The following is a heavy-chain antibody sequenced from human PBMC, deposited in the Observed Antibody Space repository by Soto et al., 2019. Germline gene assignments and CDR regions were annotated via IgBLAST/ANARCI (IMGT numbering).Heavy chain of an antibody. CDR3: AHRSGIAARPRWFDP. CDR2: IYWNDDK. D-gene: IGHD6-6*01. V-gene: IGHV2-5*01. CDR1: GFSLSTIGVG. J-gene: IGHJ5*02. Sequence: SGPTLLNPTQTLTLPCTFSGFSLSTIGVGLCWIRQPPGKSLEWLALIYWNDDKRCSPSLKSRLTITKDTSKNQVALTMTNMDHVDTATYYCAHRSGIAARPRWFDPWGQ.